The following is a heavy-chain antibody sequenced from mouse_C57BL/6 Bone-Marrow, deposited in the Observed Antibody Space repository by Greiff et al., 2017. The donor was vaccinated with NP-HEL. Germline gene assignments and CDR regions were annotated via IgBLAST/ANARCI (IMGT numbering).Heavy chain of an antibody. CDR1: GFSFNTYA. CDR2: IRSTSNNYAT. J-gene: IGHJ2*01. CDR3: VRQGYDGYYLDY. D-gene: IGHD2-3*01. V-gene: IGHV10-1*01. Sequence: EVKLQESGGGLVQPKGSLKLSCAASGFSFNTYAMNWVRQAPGTGLEWVARIRSTSNNYATYYADSLKDRFTISRDDSESMLYLQMNNLKTEDTAMYYCVRQGYDGYYLDYWGQGTTLTVSS.